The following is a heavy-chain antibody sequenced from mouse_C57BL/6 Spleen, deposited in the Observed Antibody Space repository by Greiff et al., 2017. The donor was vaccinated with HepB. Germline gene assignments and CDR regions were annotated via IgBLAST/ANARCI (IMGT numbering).Heavy chain of an antibody. V-gene: IGHV8-8*01. CDR2: ICWDDDK. D-gene: IGHD1-1*01. J-gene: IGHJ2*01. Sequence: QVTLKESGPGILQPSQSLSLSCSFSGFSLSTFGMGVGWIRQPPGKGLEWLAHICWDDDKYYNPALKSRHTISKDTSKNQVFLKIANVDTADTVTYYCARDYYGSYYFDYWGQGTTLTVSS. CDR3: ARDYYGSYYFDY. CDR1: GFSLSTFGMG.